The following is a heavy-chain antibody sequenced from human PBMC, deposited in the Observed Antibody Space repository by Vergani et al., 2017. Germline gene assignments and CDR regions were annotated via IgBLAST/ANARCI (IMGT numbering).Heavy chain of an antibody. J-gene: IGHJ3*02. CDR3: ARDLSGGYLRAFHI. CDR2: ISSGSSTI. CDR1: GFTFSSYS. V-gene: IGHV3-48*02. D-gene: IGHD3-10*01. Sequence: EVQLVESGGGLVQPGGSLRLSCAASGFTFSSYSMNWVRQAPGKGLEWVSYISSGSSTISYADSVKGRFTISRDNAKNSLFLQLNSLRDEDTAAYYCARDLSGGYLRAFHIWGQGTMVTVSS.